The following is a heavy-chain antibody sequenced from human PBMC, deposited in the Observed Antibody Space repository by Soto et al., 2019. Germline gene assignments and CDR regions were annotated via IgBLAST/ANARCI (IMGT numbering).Heavy chain of an antibody. CDR1: GYTFTSYG. J-gene: IGHJ4*02. V-gene: IGHV1-18*01. CDR2: ISAYNGNT. CDR3: AREDHPSLN. Sequence: QVQLVQSGAEVKKPGASVKVSCKASGYTFTSYGISWVRQATGQGLEWMGWISAYNGNTNYAQKLQGRLTMTPDTSTSTAYMDLRLLRSAATAVYYCAREDHPSLNWGQGSLVTVSS. D-gene: IGHD2-2*01.